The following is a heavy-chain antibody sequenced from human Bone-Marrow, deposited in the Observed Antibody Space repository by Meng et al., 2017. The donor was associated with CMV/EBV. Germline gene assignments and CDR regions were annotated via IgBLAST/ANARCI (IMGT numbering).Heavy chain of an antibody. D-gene: IGHD3-3*01. CDR2: INPSGGSP. J-gene: IGHJ6*02. CDR1: GYTFTSYY. V-gene: IGHV1-46*01. Sequence: AAVKVSCKASGYTFTSYYMHWVRQAPGQGLEWMGIINPSGGSPSYAQKFQGRVTMTRDTSTSTVYMELSSLRSEDTAVYYCARASYDFWSGYYLYYYYYYGMDVWVQGTTVTVSS. CDR3: ARASYDFWSGYYLYYYYYYGMDV.